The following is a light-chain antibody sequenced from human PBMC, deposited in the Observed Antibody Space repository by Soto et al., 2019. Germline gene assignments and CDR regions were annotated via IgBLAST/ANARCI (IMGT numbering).Light chain of an antibody. J-gene: IGLJ2*01. CDR1: SSDVGSYNL. CDR3: CSYAGSIYVV. CDR2: EGS. V-gene: IGLV2-23*01. Sequence: QSVLTQPASVSGSPGQSITISCTGTSSDVGSYNLVSWYQQHPGKAPNLMIYEGSKRPSGVSNRFSGSKSGNTASLTISGLQAEDEADYYCCSYAGSIYVVFGGGTKVTVL.